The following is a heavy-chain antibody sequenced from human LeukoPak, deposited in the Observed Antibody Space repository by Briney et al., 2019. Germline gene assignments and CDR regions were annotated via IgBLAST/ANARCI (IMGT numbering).Heavy chain of an antibody. D-gene: IGHD3-3*01. CDR1: GFTFSNYA. V-gene: IGHV3-23*01. CDR3: AKDSRLLRGVVTTAFDS. CDR2: IFGAGKNTT. Sequence: GGSLRLSCGASGFTFSNYAMNWVRQAPGKGLEWVSIIFGAGKNTTYYADSVKGRFTVSRDNSKNTLYLQMTSLRPEDTAIYYCAKDSRLLRGVVTTAFDSWGQGTLVTVSS. J-gene: IGHJ4*02.